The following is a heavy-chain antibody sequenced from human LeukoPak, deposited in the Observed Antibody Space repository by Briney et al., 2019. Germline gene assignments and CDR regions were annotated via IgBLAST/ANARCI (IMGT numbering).Heavy chain of an antibody. CDR1: GGSISSYY. Sequence: SETLSLTCTVSGGSISSYYWSWIRQPAGKGLEWIGRIYSSGSTNYNPSLKSRVTMSVETSKNQFSLKLSSVTAADTAVYYCAREAYYYDSSGYRKFDYWGQGTLVTVSS. CDR3: AREAYYYDSSGYRKFDY. V-gene: IGHV4-4*07. D-gene: IGHD3-22*01. CDR2: IYSSGST. J-gene: IGHJ4*02.